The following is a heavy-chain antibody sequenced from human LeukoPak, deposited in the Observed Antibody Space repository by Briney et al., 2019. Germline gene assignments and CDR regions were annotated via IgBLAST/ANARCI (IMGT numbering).Heavy chain of an antibody. CDR2: IYYSGST. CDR3: ARLLNNDGSGDPDTFDM. V-gene: IGHV4-59*11. Sequence: SGTLSLTCTVSGDSMTGHYWSWIRQPPGKGLEWIGYIYYSGSTYYHPSLQSRVTISVDTSKNHFSLKLTSVTAADTAVYYCARLLNNDGSGDPDTFDMWGQGTMVTVSS. J-gene: IGHJ3*02. CDR1: GDSMTGHY. D-gene: IGHD2-15*01.